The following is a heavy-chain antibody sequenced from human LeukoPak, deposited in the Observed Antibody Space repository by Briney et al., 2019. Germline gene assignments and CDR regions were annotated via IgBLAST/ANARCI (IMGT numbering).Heavy chain of an antibody. Sequence: ASVKVSCKASGYTFTSYGISWVRQAPGQGLEWMGWISAYNGNTNYAQKLQGRVTMTTDTSTSTAYMELRSLRSDDTAVYYCARDPKLNYYDSSGPVEYWGQGTLVTVSS. CDR2: ISAYNGNT. CDR1: GYTFTSYG. J-gene: IGHJ4*02. V-gene: IGHV1-18*01. CDR3: ARDPKLNYYDSSGPVEY. D-gene: IGHD3-22*01.